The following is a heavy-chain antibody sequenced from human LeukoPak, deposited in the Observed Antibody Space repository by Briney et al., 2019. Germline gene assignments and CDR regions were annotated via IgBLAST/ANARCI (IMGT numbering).Heavy chain of an antibody. J-gene: IGHJ3*02. D-gene: IGHD6-13*01. CDR2: ISYDGSNK. V-gene: IGHV3-30*04. Sequence: PGGSLRLSCAASGFTFSSYAMHWVRQAPGKGLEWVAVISYDGSNKYYADSVKGRFTISRDNSKNTLYLQMHSLRAEDTALYYCVKKCSSTCYALDIWGQGTMDTVSS. CDR1: GFTFSSYA. CDR3: VKKCSSTCYALDI.